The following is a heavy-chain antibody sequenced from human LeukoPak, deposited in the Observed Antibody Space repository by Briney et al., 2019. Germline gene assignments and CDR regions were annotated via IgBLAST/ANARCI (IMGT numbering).Heavy chain of an antibody. CDR2: IYYCGST. CDR1: GGSISNGVYY. D-gene: IGHD2-15*01. CDR3: ARDLGGGSFDF. J-gene: IGHJ4*02. Sequence: SETLSLTCTVPGGSISNGVYYLSWIRQPPQKRLEWIGYIYYCGSTYHSPSLKRRLTMSVDTSKNQFSLKLSSVTAADTAVYYCARDLGGGSFDFWGQGTLVTVSS. V-gene: IGHV4-31*03.